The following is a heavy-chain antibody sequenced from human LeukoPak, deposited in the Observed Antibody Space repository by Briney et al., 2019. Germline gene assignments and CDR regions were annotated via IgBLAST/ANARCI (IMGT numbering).Heavy chain of an antibody. J-gene: IGHJ3*02. CDR3: AREAAMVEGAFGI. CDR1: GYTFTGYY. Sequence: ASVKVSCKASGYTFTGYYMHWVRQAPGQGLEWMGWINPNSGGINYAQKFQGRVTMTRDTSISTAYMELSRLRSDDTAVYYCAREAAMVEGAFGIWGQGTMVTVSS. CDR2: INPNSGGI. D-gene: IGHD5-18*01. V-gene: IGHV1-2*02.